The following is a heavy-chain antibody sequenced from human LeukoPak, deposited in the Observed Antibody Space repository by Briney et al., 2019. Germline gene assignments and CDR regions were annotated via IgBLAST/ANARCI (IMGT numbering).Heavy chain of an antibody. CDR1: VFTFSKYG. CDR2: TSYDVTIK. V-gene: IGHV3-30*03. Sequence: GGSLRLSCAASVFTFSKYGIHWVRQAPGKGLEGVAVTSYDVTIKVADSLKGRFTIARDNSKKTVYLQMSSLRLEETAVYCCARDLQERQYSSLWSNKYSRGGQDNYGMDVWGQGTTVTVSS. CDR3: ARDLQERQYSSLWSNKYSRGGQDNYGMDV. J-gene: IGHJ6*02. D-gene: IGHD6-13*01.